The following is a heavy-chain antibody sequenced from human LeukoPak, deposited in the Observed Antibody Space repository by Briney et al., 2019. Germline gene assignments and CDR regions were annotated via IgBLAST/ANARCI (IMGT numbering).Heavy chain of an antibody. Sequence: PGGSLRLSCAASGFTVSNNYTSWVRQRPGKGLEWVSVIYSGGNTYYADSVRGRFTISRDNSKNTLYLQMNSLRAEDTAVYYCAKDQDSSSWYPSGYWGQGTLVTVSS. CDR1: GFTVSNNY. V-gene: IGHV3-53*01. CDR2: IYSGGNT. CDR3: AKDQDSSSWYPSGY. J-gene: IGHJ4*02. D-gene: IGHD6-13*01.